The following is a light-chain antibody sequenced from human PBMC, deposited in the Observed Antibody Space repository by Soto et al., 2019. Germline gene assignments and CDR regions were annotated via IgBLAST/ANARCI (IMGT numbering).Light chain of an antibody. CDR3: NSYASSNTV. CDR1: NSDY. J-gene: IGLJ3*02. CDR2: EVS. Sequence: QSALTQPASVSGSPGQSITISCTGTNSDYVSWYQQHPGKAPKLMIYEVSNRPSGVSNRFSGSKSGNTASLTISGLQAEDEADYYCNSYASSNTVFGGGTKLTVL. V-gene: IGLV2-14*01.